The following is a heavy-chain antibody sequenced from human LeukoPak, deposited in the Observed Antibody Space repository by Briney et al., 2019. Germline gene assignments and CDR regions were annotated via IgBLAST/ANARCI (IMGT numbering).Heavy chain of an antibody. CDR2: IYYSGST. CDR1: GGSISSYY. V-gene: IGHV4-59*01. Sequence: SETLSLTCTVSGGSISSYYWSWIRQPPGKGLEWIGYIYYSGSTNYNPSLKSRVTISVDTSKNQFSLKLSSVTAADTAVYYCARYSSSSGPTYYFDYWGQGTMVTVSS. CDR3: ARYSSSSGPTYYFDY. J-gene: IGHJ4*02. D-gene: IGHD6-6*01.